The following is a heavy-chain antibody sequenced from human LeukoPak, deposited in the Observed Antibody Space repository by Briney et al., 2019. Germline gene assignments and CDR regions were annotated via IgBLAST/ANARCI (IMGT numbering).Heavy chain of an antibody. CDR1: GNSLSSYY. Sequence: PSETVSVTCMVCGNSLSSYYLSWLRQPPARELAWMGYIYYSGRTNYNPSLQRQITISVDMSKNQFSLTPGSVTSACTAGYYFPRDRRWGVRSAGFDYWGQGTLVTVS. J-gene: IGHJ4*02. V-gene: IGHV4-59*01. D-gene: IGHD6-13*01. CDR2: IYYSGRT. CDR3: PRDRRWGVRSAGFDY.